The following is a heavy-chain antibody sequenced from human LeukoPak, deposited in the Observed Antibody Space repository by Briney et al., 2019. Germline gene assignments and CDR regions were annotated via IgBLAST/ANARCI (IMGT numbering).Heavy chain of an antibody. J-gene: IGHJ3*02. CDR1: GGSISSYY. CDR2: IYTSGST. D-gene: IGHD3-9*01. Sequence: SETLSLTCTVSGGSISSYYWSWIRQPAGKGLEWIGRIYTSGSTNYNPSLKSRVTMSVDTSKNQFSLKLSSVTVADTAVYYCARDKNYDILTGYYRENAFDIWGQGTMVTVSS. V-gene: IGHV4-4*07. CDR3: ARDKNYDILTGYYRENAFDI.